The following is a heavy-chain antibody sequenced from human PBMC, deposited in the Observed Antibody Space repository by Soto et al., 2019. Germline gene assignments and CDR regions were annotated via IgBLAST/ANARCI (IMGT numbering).Heavy chain of an antibody. CDR1: GGSLGSCT. J-gene: IGHJ3*02. CDR3: ARKSIAAQGGAFDI. D-gene: IGHD6-6*01. Sequence: KVSCKDCGGSLGSCTSSWVQQDNGQGLEWMGRIIPILGIANYAQKFQGRVTITADKSTSTAYMELSSLRSEDTAVYYCARKSIAAQGGAFDIWGQGTMVTVSS. V-gene: IGHV1-69*02. CDR2: IIPILGIA.